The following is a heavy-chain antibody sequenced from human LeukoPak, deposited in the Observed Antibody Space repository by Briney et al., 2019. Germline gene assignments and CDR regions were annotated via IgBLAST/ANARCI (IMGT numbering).Heavy chain of an antibody. J-gene: IGHJ3*02. V-gene: IGHV1-69*06. CDR1: GGTFSSYA. CDR2: IIPTFGTA. CDR3: ARELDSSGFSDAFDI. Sequence: ASVKVSCKASGGTFSSYAISWVRQAPGQGLEWMGGIIPTFGTANYAQKFQGRVTITADKSTSTAYMELSSLRSEDTAVYYCARELDSSGFSDAFDIWGQGTMVTVSS. D-gene: IGHD3-22*01.